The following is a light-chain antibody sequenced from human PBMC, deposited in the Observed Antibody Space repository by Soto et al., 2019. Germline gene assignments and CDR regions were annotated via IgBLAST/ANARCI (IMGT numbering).Light chain of an antibody. J-gene: IGKJ2*01. V-gene: IGKV3-20*01. Sequence: ETVLTQYPGTLSLSPGERATLSCRASQSVSSSYLAWYQQKPGQAPRLLIYGASSRATGIPDRFSGSGSGTDFTLTISRLEPEDFAVYYCQQYGSSPQTFGQGTKLEIK. CDR2: GAS. CDR3: QQYGSSPQT. CDR1: QSVSSSY.